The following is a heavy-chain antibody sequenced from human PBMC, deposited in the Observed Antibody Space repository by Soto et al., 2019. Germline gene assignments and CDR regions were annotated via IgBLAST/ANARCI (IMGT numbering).Heavy chain of an antibody. CDR3: AKEQTTGAHYALDY. D-gene: IGHD2-8*02. CDR2: ITGSSDYT. V-gene: IGHV3-23*01. Sequence: LRLSFEASGFIFSSYAMNWVRQAPGNGLQWVSSITGSSDYTSYIASVKGRFTISRDNSKNTLYLQMNSLRAEDTAVYFCAKEQTTGAHYALDYWCHGTLVTVSS. CDR1: GFIFSSYA. J-gene: IGHJ4*01.